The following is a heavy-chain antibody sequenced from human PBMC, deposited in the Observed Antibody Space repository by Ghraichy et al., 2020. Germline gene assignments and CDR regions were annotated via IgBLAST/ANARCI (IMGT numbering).Heavy chain of an antibody. J-gene: IGHJ6*02. CDR2: IYYSGST. CDR3: AREQRGVGATTGGPDYYYGMDV. V-gene: IGHV4-39*07. D-gene: IGHD1-26*01. CDR1: GGSISSSSYY. Sequence: SQTLSLTCTVSGGSISSSSYYWGWIRQPPGKGLEWIGSIYYSGSTYYNPSLKSRVTISVDTSKNQFSLKLSSVTAADTAVYYCAREQRGVGATTGGPDYYYGMDVWGQGTTVTVSS.